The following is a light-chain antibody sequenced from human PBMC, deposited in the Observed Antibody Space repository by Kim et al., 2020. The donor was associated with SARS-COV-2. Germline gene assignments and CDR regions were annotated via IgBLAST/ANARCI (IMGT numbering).Light chain of an antibody. CDR2: KVS. Sequence: ASISCRSSQSLVDSDGNTYLSWFQQRPGQSPRRLIYKVSNRDSGVPDRFSGSGSGTDFTLKITRVEAEDVGIYYCMQGTRSPPKTFGQGTKLEI. V-gene: IGKV2-30*01. J-gene: IGKJ2*01. CDR1: QSLVDSDGNTY. CDR3: MQGTRSPPKT.